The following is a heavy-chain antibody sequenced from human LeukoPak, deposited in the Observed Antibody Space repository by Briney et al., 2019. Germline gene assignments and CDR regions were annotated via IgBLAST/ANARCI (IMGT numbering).Heavy chain of an antibody. Sequence: PSETLSLTCAVYGGSFSYYYWTWIRQSPGKGLEWIGEINHYGSTNYNPSLKGRVTISVDTSKNQFSLKLSSVTVADTAVYYCRCTSHRDYFDYWGQGTLVTVSS. V-gene: IGHV4-34*01. CDR1: GGSFSYYY. D-gene: IGHD2-2*01. J-gene: IGHJ4*02. CDR2: INHYGST. CDR3: RCTSHRDYFDY.